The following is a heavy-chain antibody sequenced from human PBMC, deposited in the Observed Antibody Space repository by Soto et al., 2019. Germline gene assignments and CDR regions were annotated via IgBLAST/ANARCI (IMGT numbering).Heavy chain of an antibody. V-gene: IGHV1-69*19. CDR3: ASGGTTVNRRFDF. CDR2: IIPILDTT. D-gene: IGHD4-4*01. J-gene: IGHJ4*02. CDR1: GGTSSSYA. Sequence: QVQVVQSGAEVKKPGSSVRVSCKASGGTSSSYAITWMRQAPGQGLEWMAGIIPILDTTDYAQKFQGRVTFTADESTSTVYMDLTSMTSEDTAVYYCASGGTTVNRRFDFWGQGTLVTVSS.